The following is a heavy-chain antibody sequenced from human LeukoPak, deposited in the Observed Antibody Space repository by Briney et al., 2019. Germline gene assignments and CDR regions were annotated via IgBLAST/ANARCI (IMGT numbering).Heavy chain of an antibody. CDR1: GFTFSDYY. J-gene: IGHJ4*02. D-gene: IGHD3-10*01. CDR3: AREGHTYGSDY. Sequence: GGSLRLSCAASGFTFSDYYISWVRQAPGKGLEWVSYVSQSGTTIYYADSVKGRFTISRDNGKNSLYLQMNSLRADDTAVYYCAREGHTYGSDYWGQGTLVTVSS. V-gene: IGHV3-11*01. CDR2: VSQSGTTI.